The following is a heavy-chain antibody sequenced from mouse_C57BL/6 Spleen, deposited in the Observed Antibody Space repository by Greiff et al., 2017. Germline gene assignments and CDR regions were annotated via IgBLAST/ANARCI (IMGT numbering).Heavy chain of an antibody. CDR1: GFTFSNYW. V-gene: IGHV6-3*01. D-gene: IGHD3-2*02. CDR2: IRLKSDNYAT. J-gene: IGHJ3*01. CDR3: TETAQATEFAY. Sequence: EVKVEESGGGLVQPGGSMKLSCVASGFTFSNYWMNWVRQSPEKGLEWVAQIRLKSDNYATNYAGTVKGRFTISRDDSKSSVYLQMNNLRAEDTGVYYCTETAQATEFAYWGQGTLVTVSA.